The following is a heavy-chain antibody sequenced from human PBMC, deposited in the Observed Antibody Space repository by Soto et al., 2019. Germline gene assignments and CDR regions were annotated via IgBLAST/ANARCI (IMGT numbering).Heavy chain of an antibody. CDR3: ARDRFNNWFDP. CDR2: IYHSGST. CDR1: GGSISSGGYY. V-gene: IGHV4-31*03. Sequence: PSETLSLTCTVSGGSISSGGYYWSWIRQHPGKGLEWIGYIYHSGSTYYNPSLKSRVTISVDTSKNQFSLKLSSVTAADTAVYYCARDRFNNWFDPWGQGTLVTVSS. J-gene: IGHJ5*02.